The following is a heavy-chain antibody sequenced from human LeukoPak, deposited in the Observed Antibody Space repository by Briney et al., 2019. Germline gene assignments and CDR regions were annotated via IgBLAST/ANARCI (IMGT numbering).Heavy chain of an antibody. CDR3: ARASMIVVVDYGMDV. CDR1: GFTFSSYT. J-gene: IGHJ6*02. CDR2: ISYDGSDK. D-gene: IGHD3-22*01. V-gene: IGHV3-30*04. Sequence: PGGSLRLSCAASGFTFSSYTMHWVRQAPGKGLEWVAVISYDGSDKYSADSVKGRFTISRDNAKNSLYLQMNSLRDEDTAVYYCARASMIVVVDYGMDVWGQGTTVTVSS.